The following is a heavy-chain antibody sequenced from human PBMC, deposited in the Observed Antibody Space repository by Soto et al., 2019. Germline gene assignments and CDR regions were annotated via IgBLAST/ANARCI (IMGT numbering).Heavy chain of an antibody. D-gene: IGHD3-16*02. Sequence: QVQLVQSGAEVKKPGSSVKVSCKASGGTFSSYAISWVRQAPGQGREWMGGIIPIFGTANYAQKFQGRVTITADESTSTAYMELSSLRSDDTAVYYCARQFEVISYYYYGMDVWGQGTTVTVSS. CDR2: IIPIFGTA. V-gene: IGHV1-69*12. CDR1: GGTFSSYA. J-gene: IGHJ6*02. CDR3: ARQFEVISYYYYGMDV.